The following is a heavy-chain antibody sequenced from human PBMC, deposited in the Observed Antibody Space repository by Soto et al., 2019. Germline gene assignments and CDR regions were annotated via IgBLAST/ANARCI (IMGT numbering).Heavy chain of an antibody. J-gene: IGHJ4*02. CDR2: IIPIFGTA. D-gene: IGHD3-10*01. Sequence: GPPVKVSCKASGGTFSSYAISWVRQAPGQGLEWMGGIIPIFGTANYAQKFQGRVTITADKSTSTAYMELSSLRSEDTAVYYCARVASLLSGLRSYYFDYWGQGTLVTVSS. CDR1: GGTFSSYA. CDR3: ARVASLLSGLRSYYFDY. V-gene: IGHV1-69*06.